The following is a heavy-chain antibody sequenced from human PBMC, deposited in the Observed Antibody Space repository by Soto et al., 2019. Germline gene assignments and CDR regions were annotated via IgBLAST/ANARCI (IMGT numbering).Heavy chain of an antibody. Sequence: QAQLVQSGAVVKKPGSSVVVSCKASGITVGSFIISWVRQAPGQGLEWMGKTAPMFKQTFYARRFEGRVTITADTSANTVYMERTDLRFEDTAVYYCTTLGPWGQGTQVTVS. D-gene: IGHD3-3*01. CDR3: TTLGP. V-gene: IGHV1-69*02. CDR2: TAPMFKQT. CDR1: GITVGSFI. J-gene: IGHJ5*02.